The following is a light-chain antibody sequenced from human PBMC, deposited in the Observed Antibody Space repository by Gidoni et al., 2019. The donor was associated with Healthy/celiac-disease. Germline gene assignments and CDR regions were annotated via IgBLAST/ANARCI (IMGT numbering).Light chain of an antibody. CDR2: DAS. Sequence: DIVLTQSPATLSLSPGERATLSCRASQSVSSYLAWYQQQPGQAPSLLIYDASNRATGIPARFSGSGSGTDFTLTISSLEPEDFAVYYCQQRSNWPPGFGPGTKVDIK. V-gene: IGKV3-11*01. CDR3: QQRSNWPPG. J-gene: IGKJ3*01. CDR1: QSVSSY.